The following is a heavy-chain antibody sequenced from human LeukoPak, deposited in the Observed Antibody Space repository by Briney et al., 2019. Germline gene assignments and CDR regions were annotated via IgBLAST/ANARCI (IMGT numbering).Heavy chain of an antibody. V-gene: IGHV5-51*01. CDR2: IYPGDSDT. Sequence: KVSCKASGYTFTSYWIGWVRQMPGKGLEWMGIIYPGDSDTRYSPSFQGQVTISADKSISTAYLQWSSLKASDTAMYYCARHVGSWYEQLDYWGQGTLVTVSS. D-gene: IGHD6-13*01. CDR3: ARHVGSWYEQLDY. J-gene: IGHJ4*02. CDR1: GYTFTSYW.